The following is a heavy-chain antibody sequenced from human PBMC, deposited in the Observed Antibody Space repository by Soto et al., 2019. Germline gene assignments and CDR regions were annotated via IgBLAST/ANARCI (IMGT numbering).Heavy chain of an antibody. D-gene: IGHD6-6*01. CDR3: TSSYSTSSSPDY. CDR2: AYHSGST. J-gene: IGHJ4*02. V-gene: IGHV4-59*01. CDR1: GGSMRNYY. Sequence: SETLSLTCSVSGGSMRNYYWNWIRQPPGRGLEWIGYAYHSGSTNYNPSLKSRVSMSVDVSRNHFSLTLHSVTAADTAVYFCTSSYSTSSSPDYWGQGTLVTVSS.